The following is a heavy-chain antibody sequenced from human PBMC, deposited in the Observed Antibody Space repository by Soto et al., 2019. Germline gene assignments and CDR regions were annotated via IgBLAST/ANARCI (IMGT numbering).Heavy chain of an antibody. CDR2: ISYDGSNK. CDR1: GYTFTTYG. J-gene: IGHJ6*02. D-gene: IGHD3-22*01. V-gene: IGHV3-30*16. Sequence: SCKASGYTFTTYGITWLRQAPGQGLEWVAVISYDGSNKYYADSVKGRFTISRDNSKNTLYLQMNSLRAEDTAVYYCARETPVGDYYDSSGYYYYYGMDVWGQGTTVTVSS. CDR3: ARETPVGDYYDSSGYYYYYGMDV.